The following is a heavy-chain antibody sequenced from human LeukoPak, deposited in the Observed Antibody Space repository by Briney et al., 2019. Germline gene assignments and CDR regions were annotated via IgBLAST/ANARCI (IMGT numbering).Heavy chain of an antibody. V-gene: IGHV4-34*01. J-gene: IGHJ4*02. D-gene: IGHD3-9*01. CDR1: GVSFSGYY. CDR2: INHSGST. Sequence: TPSETLSLTCAVYGVSFSGYYWSWIRQPPGKGLEWIGEINHSGSTNYNPSLKSRVTISVDTSKNQFSLKLSSVTAADTAVYYCARRRTYYDILTGYCTFNLFDYWGQGTLVTVSS. CDR3: ARRRTYYDILTGYCTFNLFDY.